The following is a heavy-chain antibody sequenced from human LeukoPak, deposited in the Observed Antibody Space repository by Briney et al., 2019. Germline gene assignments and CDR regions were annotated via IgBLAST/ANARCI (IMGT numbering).Heavy chain of an antibody. CDR1: GGSFSGYY. CDR2: INHSGST. CDR3: ARWIAAAGAYNWFDP. Sequence: SETLSLTCAAYGGSFSGYYWSWIRQPPGKGLEWIGEINHSGSTNYNPSLKSRVTISVDTSKNQFSLKLSSVTAADTAVYYCARWIAAAGAYNWFDPWGQGTLVTVSS. D-gene: IGHD6-13*01. J-gene: IGHJ5*02. V-gene: IGHV4-34*01.